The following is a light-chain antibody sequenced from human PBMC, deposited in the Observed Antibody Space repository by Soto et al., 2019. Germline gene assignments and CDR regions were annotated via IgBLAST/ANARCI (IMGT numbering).Light chain of an antibody. CDR2: AAS. J-gene: IGKJ3*01. Sequence: DIQMTQSPSSLSASVGDRVTITCRASQGISNYVAWYQQKPVKPPKLLIYAASTLQSGVPSRFSGSGSVTDFTLTINSLQPEDVATYSCQKYSSVPVFGPGTKVDIK. V-gene: IGKV1-27*01. CDR1: QGISNY. CDR3: QKYSSVPV.